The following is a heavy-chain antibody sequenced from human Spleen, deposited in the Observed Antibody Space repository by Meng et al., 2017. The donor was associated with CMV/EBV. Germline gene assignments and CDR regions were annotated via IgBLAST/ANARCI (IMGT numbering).Heavy chain of an antibody. CDR2: ISSSSLHN. D-gene: IGHD2-2*01. CDR3: ARGRGYCSSTNCYVNFDY. V-gene: IGHV3-21*01. CDR1: GFIFSDYA. J-gene: IGHJ4*02. Sequence: GESLKISCAASGFIFSDYAMTWVRQAPGKGLEWVSSISSSSLHNYLASSAKGRFTISRDNSKNSVFMQLNSLRPEDTAVYYCARGRGYCSSTNCYVNFDYWGRGALVTVSS.